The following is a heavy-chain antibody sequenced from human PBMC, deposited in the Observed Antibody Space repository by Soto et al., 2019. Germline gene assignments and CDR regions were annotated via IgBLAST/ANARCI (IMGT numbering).Heavy chain of an antibody. Sequence: NPSETLSLTCTVSGGSISSSSYYWGWIRQPPGKGLEWIGSIYYSGSTYYNPSLKSRVTISVDTSKNQFSLKLSSVTAADTAVYYCARRPGYSSGWYPYYYYYMDVWGKGTTVTVSS. D-gene: IGHD6-19*01. J-gene: IGHJ6*03. CDR1: GGSISSSSYY. CDR2: IYYSGST. CDR3: ARRPGYSSGWYPYYYYYMDV. V-gene: IGHV4-39*01.